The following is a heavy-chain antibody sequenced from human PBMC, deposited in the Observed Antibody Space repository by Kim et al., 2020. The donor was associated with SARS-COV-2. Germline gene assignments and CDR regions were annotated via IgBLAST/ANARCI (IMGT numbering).Heavy chain of an antibody. D-gene: IGHD3-9*01. CDR2: IYRGGST. CDR3: ARIQIYYDILTGYNPRYFDL. V-gene: IGHV3-66*01. CDR1: GFTVSSNY. J-gene: IGHJ2*01. Sequence: GGSLRLSCAGSGFTVSSNYMRWVRQAPGKGLEWVSVIYRGGSTYYADSVKGRFTISRDNSKNTLYLQMNSLRAEDTAVYYCARIQIYYDILTGYNPRYFDLWGRGTLVTVSS.